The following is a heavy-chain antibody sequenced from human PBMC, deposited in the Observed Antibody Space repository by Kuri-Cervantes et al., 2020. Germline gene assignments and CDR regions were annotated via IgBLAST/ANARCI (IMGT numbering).Heavy chain of an antibody. J-gene: IGHJ4*02. V-gene: IGHV4-59*13. CDR2: IYYSGST. CDR1: GGSISSYY. D-gene: IGHD6-19*01. Sequence: SETLSLTCTVSGGSISSYYWSWIRQPPGKGLEWIGYIYYSGSTDYNPSLKSRVTISVDTSKNQFSLKLTSVTTADTALYYCARRFYSSGWPVFDFWGQESLVTVSS. CDR3: ARRFYSSGWPVFDF.